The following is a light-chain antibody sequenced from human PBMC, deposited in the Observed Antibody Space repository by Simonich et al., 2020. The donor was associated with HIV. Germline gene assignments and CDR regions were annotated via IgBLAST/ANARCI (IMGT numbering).Light chain of an antibody. V-gene: IGKV3-15*01. CDR2: GTS. Sequence: EIVLTQSPATLSLSPGERATLSTRASQSVTNNFLAWYQQKPGQAPRLLIYGTSTRATGIPARFGGSGSGTEFTLTISSMQSEDFAVYYCQQYSYWPPAFGGGTKVEIK. CDR1: QSVTNN. CDR3: QQYSYWPPA. J-gene: IGKJ4*01.